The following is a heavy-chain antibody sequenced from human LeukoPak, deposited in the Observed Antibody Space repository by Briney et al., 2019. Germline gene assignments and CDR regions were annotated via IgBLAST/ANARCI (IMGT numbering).Heavy chain of an antibody. CDR3: AKRPSYFDY. CDR2: INNSGGDT. Sequence: GGSLRLSCAASVFTFSIYAMSCVRQAPGKGLEWVSAINNSGGDTFYADSVTGRVTISRDNSKNTLYLQLNSLRAEDTGVYYCAKRPSYFDYWGQGTLVTVSS. CDR1: VFTFSIYA. J-gene: IGHJ4*02. V-gene: IGHV3-23*01.